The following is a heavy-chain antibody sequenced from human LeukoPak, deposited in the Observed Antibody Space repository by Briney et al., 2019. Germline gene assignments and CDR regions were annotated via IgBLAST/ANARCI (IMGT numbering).Heavy chain of an antibody. Sequence: ASVKVSCKASGYTFTGYYMHWVRQAPGQGLEWMGWINPNSGGTNYAQKLQGWVTMTRDTSISTAYMELSRLRSDDTAVYYCASEYYYGSGSLDYWGQGTLVTVSS. CDR1: GYTFTGYY. J-gene: IGHJ4*02. CDR3: ASEYYYGSGSLDY. V-gene: IGHV1-2*04. CDR2: INPNSGGT. D-gene: IGHD3-10*01.